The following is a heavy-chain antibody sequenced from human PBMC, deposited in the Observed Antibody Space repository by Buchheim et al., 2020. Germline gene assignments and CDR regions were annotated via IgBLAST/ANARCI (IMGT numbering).Heavy chain of an antibody. V-gene: IGHV4-59*01. CDR3: ARGFSAYDLYFDY. D-gene: IGHD5-12*01. Sequence: QVQLQESGPGLVKPSETLSLTCTVSGGAISSYYWSWIRQSPGKGLEWIGYVYHDGSTSYNAALKSRATLSVETSKIGFSLKLTSVTAADTAVYYCARGFSAYDLYFDYWGQGT. CDR1: GGAISSYY. J-gene: IGHJ4*02. CDR2: VYHDGST.